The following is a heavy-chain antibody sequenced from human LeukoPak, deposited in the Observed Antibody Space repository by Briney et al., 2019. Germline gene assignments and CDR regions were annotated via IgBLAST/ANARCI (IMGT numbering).Heavy chain of an antibody. Sequence: ASVKVSLTSSGYTFTGYYMHWVRQAPGQGLEWMGWINPNSGGTNYAQKFQGRVTMTRDTSISTAYMELSRLRSDDTAVYYCARIAVAGTAFHYWGQGALFTVSS. CDR3: ARIAVAGTAFHY. J-gene: IGHJ4*02. CDR1: GYTFTGYY. V-gene: IGHV1-2*02. D-gene: IGHD6-19*01. CDR2: INPNSGGT.